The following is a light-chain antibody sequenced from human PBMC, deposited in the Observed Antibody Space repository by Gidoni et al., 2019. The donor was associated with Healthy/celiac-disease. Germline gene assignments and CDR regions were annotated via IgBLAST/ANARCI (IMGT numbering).Light chain of an antibody. V-gene: IGKV1-8*01. Sequence: AIRMTQSPSSFSASTGDRVTITCRASQGISSYLAWYQQKPGKAPKLLIYAASTLQSGVPSRFSGSGSGTDFTLTISCLQSEDFATYYCQQYYSYLGITFGQGTRLGIK. J-gene: IGKJ5*01. CDR2: AAS. CDR3: QQYYSYLGIT. CDR1: QGISSY.